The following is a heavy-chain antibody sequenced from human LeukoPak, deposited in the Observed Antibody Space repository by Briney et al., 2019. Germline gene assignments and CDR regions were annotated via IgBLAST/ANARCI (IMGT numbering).Heavy chain of an antibody. V-gene: IGHV1-2*02. CDR2: INPNSGGT. CDR3: ARSSYYYDSSGHDY. D-gene: IGHD3-22*01. CDR1: GYTFTGYY. J-gene: IGHJ4*02. Sequence: ASVKVSCKASGYTFTGYYMHWVRQAPGQGLEWMGWINPNSGGTNYAQKFQGRVTMTRDTSISTAYMELSRLRSDDTAVYCCARSSYYYDSSGHDYWGQGTLVTVSS.